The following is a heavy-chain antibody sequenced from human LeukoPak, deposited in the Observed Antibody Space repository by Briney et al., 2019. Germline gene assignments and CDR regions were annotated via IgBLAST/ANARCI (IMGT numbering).Heavy chain of an antibody. CDR2: IYYSGST. V-gene: IGHV4-39*07. J-gene: IGHJ4*02. Sequence: SETLSLTCTVSGGSISSSRYYWGWIRQPPGKGLEWMGSIYYSGSTYYNPSLKSRVTISVDTSKNQCSLKLSSVTAADTAVYYCARDPTHYSGSPTGYFDYWGQGTLVTVSS. CDR1: GGSISSSRYY. D-gene: IGHD1-26*01. CDR3: ARDPTHYSGSPTGYFDY.